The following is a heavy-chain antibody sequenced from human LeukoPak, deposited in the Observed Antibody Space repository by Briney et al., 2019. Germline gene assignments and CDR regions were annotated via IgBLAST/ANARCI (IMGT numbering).Heavy chain of an antibody. CDR2: IYYSGST. J-gene: IGHJ4*02. V-gene: IGHV4-31*03. CDR1: GGSISSGGYY. D-gene: IGHD6-13*01. Sequence: PSQTLSLTCTVSGGSISSGGYYWSWIRQHPGKGLEWIGYIYYSGSTNYNPTLKSRVTISVDTSKNQFSLKLSSVTAADTAVYYCARGGSSSWYAFDYWGQGTLVTVSS. CDR3: ARGGSSSWYAFDY.